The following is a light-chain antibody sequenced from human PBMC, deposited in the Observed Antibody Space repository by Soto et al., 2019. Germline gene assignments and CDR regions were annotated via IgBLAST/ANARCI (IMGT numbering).Light chain of an antibody. CDR1: NSDIGAYNY. Sequence: QSVLTQPASVSGSPGQSITISCTGTNSDIGAYNYVSWYQQYPGKAPKVMIYDVSHRPSGVSNRFSGSKSGNAASLTISGLQAEDEANYYCSSYTSSSTLVVFGGGTKLTVL. CDR3: SSYTSSSTLVV. J-gene: IGLJ2*01. CDR2: DVS. V-gene: IGLV2-14*01.